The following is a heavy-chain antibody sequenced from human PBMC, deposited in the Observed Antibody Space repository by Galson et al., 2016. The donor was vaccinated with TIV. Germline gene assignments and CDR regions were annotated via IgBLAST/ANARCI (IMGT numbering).Heavy chain of an antibody. D-gene: IGHD2-21*01. J-gene: IGHJ4*02. CDR2: INAGNGNT. CDR1: GYTFTHYP. Sequence: SVKVSCKASGYTFTHYPIHWVRQAPGQRLEWMAWINAGNGNTKFSQKMQGRVTLTTDTPANTAYMELSSLRSEDTAMYYCARPPYCGGDCFKYDSWGQGTLVTVSS. CDR3: ARPPYCGGDCFKYDS. V-gene: IGHV1-3*01.